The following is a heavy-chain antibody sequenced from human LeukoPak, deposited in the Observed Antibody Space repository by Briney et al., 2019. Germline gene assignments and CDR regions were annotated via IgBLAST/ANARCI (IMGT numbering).Heavy chain of an antibody. D-gene: IGHD3-22*01. CDR3: ATDPYYYDSSGYKDY. CDR1: GFTFDDYA. J-gene: IGHJ4*02. Sequence: GGSLRLSCAASGFTFDDYAMHWVRQAPGKGLEWVSLISGDGGSTYYADSVKGRFTVSRDNSKNSLYLQMNSLRTEDTALYYCATDPYYYDSSGYKDYWGQGTLVTVSS. CDR2: ISGDGGST. V-gene: IGHV3-43*02.